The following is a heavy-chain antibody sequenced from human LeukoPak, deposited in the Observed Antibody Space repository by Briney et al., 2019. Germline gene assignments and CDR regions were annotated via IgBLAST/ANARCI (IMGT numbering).Heavy chain of an antibody. CDR1: GGTFSSYA. V-gene: IGHV1-69*04. CDR3: ARLRGYSYSHFDY. Sequence: ASVKVSCKASGGTFSSYAISWVRQAPGQGLEWMGRIIPILGIANYAQKFQGRVTITADKSTSTAYMELSSLRSEDTAVYYCARLRGYSYSHFDYWGQGTLVTVSS. CDR2: IIPILGIA. J-gene: IGHJ4*02. D-gene: IGHD5-18*01.